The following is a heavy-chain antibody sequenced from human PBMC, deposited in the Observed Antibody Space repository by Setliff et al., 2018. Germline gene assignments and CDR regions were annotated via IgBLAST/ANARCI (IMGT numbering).Heavy chain of an antibody. J-gene: IGHJ3*02. CDR1: GGSITSYY. CDR2: IYYRGNT. CDR3: ARIRGPTGNCQEAFDI. V-gene: IGHV4-59*01. Sequence: SETLSLTCSVSGGSITSYYWSWIRQPPRKGLEWVGYIYYRGNTNYNPSLKSRVTISVDTSKSQFSLKLTSVTAADTAVYYCARIRGPTGNCQEAFDIWSEGTMVTVSS. D-gene: IGHD1-1*01.